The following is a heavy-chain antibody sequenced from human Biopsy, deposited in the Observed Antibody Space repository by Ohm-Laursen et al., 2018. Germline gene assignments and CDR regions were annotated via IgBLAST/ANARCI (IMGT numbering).Heavy chain of an antibody. CDR1: GDSFTSYA. D-gene: IGHD1-26*01. Sequence: SSVKVSCKASGDSFTSYAIGWVRPAPGQGLEWMGGIIPIPNVATYAQKFQGRITITADESTSTAYMELSSLTSDDTAVYFCARGEGSSWFDPWGHGTLVTVSS. J-gene: IGHJ5*02. CDR3: ARGEGSSWFDP. CDR2: IIPIPNVA. V-gene: IGHV1-69*01.